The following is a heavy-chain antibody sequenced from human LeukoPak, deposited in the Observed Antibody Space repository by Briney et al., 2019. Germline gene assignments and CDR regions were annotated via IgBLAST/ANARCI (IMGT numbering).Heavy chain of an antibody. V-gene: IGHV3-74*01. CDR3: ARVRIAVAGQGDY. CDR2: INTDGTST. D-gene: IGHD6-19*01. Sequence: GGSLRLSCAASGFTFSSYWMHWVRQAPGMGLVWVSRINTDGTSTSYADSVKGRFTISRDNAKNSLYLQMNSLRAEDTAVYYCARVRIAVAGQGDYWGQGTLVTVSS. CDR1: GFTFSSYW. J-gene: IGHJ4*02.